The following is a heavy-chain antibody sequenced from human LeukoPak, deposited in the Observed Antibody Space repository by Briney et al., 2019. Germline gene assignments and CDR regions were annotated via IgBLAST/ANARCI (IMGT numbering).Heavy chain of an antibody. J-gene: IGHJ4*02. Sequence: GGSLRLSCAGFGFTFRSYWMSWVRQAPGKGLEWVANINQDGSEKYYVDSVKGRFTISRDNSKNTLYLQMNSLRAEDTAVYYCARSKSSGWMTFDYWGQGTLVTVSS. CDR2: INQDGSEK. CDR1: GFTFRSYW. V-gene: IGHV3-7*01. CDR3: ARSKSSGWMTFDY. D-gene: IGHD6-19*01.